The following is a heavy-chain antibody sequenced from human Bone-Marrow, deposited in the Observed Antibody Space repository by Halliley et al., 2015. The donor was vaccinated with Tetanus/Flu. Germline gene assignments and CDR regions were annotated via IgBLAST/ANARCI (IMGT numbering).Heavy chain of an antibody. V-gene: IGHV3-48*03. D-gene: IGHD3-10*02. CDR1: GFTFNDFE. J-gene: IGHJ5*01. Sequence: SLRLSCQVSGFTFNDFEMNWVRQAPGKGLEWVAHIRFSGSNTYYADSVKGRFTISADTAKNTLFLQMNSLRGEDTGVYYCGRIGGGPFLNDYVVDSWGQGTLVTVSS. CDR3: GRIGGGPFLNDYVVDS. CDR2: IRFSGSNT.